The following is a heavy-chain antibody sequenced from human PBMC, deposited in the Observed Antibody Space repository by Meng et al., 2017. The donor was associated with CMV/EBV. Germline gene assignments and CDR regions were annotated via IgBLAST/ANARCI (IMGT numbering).Heavy chain of an antibody. J-gene: IGHJ6*02. CDR1: GGSISSYY. CDR2: IYYSGST. D-gene: IGHD3-10*01. V-gene: IGHV4-59*01. Sequence: GSLRLSCTVSGGSISSYYWNWIRQPPGKGLEWIGYIYYSGSTNYNPSLKSRVTISVDTSKNQFSLKLSSVTAADTAVCYCAREGSFDGEFSHYYYGMDVWGQGTTVTVSS. CDR3: AREGSFDGEFSHYYYGMDV.